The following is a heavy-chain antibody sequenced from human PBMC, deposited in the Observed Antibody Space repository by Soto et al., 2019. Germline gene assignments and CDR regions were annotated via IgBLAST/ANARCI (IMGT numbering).Heavy chain of an antibody. Sequence: SETLSLTCTVSGDSISSGDYYWSWIRQPPGKGLEWIGYIYYSGNTYYNPSLKSRVTISVDTSKNQFSLKLGSVTAADTAIYYCARRLLFFGHDPWGQGTLVTVSS. D-gene: IGHD3-10*01. CDR2: IYYSGNT. J-gene: IGHJ5*02. CDR1: GDSISSGDYY. V-gene: IGHV4-30-4*01. CDR3: ARRLLFFGHDP.